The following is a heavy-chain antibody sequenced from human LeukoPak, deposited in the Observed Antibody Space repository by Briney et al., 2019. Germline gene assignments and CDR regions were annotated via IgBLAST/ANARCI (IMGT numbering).Heavy chain of an antibody. V-gene: IGHV3-7*04. Sequence: PGGSLRLSCVASGFTFSSYSMQWVLQAPGRGLEWVANIEHDGGEKYYVDSVKGRFTISRDNAKNSLYLQMNSLRADDTAVYYCARARSLDYWGQGTLVTVSS. J-gene: IGHJ4*02. CDR3: ARARSLDY. CDR2: IEHDGGEK. CDR1: GFTFSSYS.